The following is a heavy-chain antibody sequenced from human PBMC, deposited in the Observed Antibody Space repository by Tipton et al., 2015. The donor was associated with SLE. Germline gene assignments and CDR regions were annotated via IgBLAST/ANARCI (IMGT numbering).Heavy chain of an antibody. D-gene: IGHD2-2*02. CDR1: GGSFSDYY. J-gene: IGHJ4*02. CDR3: ARGPYCSSTSCYTADD. CDR2: INHSGST. Sequence: TLSLTCAVYGGSFSDYYWSWIRQTPGEGLEWIGEINHSGSTNYNPSLKSRVTISMDTSKNQLSLKLSSVTAADTAVYYCARGPYCSSTSCYTADDWGQGTLVTVSS. V-gene: IGHV4-34*01.